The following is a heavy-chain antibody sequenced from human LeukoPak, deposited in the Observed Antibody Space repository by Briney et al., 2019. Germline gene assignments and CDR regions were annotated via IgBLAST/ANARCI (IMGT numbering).Heavy chain of an antibody. CDR2: ISAYNGNT. Sequence: ASAKVSCKASGYTFTSYGISWVRQAPGQGLEWMGWISAYNGNTNYAQKLQGRVTMTTDTSTSTAYMELRSLRSDDTAVYYCARGLSDPDGYYDSSGYPYWGQGTLVTVSS. D-gene: IGHD3-22*01. CDR3: ARGLSDPDGYYDSSGYPY. V-gene: IGHV1-18*01. J-gene: IGHJ4*02. CDR1: GYTFTSYG.